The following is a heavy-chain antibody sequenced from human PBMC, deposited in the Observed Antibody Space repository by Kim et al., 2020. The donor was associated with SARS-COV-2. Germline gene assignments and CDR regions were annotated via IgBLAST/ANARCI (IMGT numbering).Heavy chain of an antibody. CDR2: ISSSGSYR. CDR1: GFTFSIYS. CDR3: SRANNSGLADFDD. Sequence: GGSLRLSCTASGFTFSIYSMNWLRQAPGKGLEWVSSISSSGSYRSYAYSGKGRVTISRDNDNNALYLQMHSLRAEDTAVYDCSRANNSGLADFDDCCQG. D-gene: IGHD6-19*01. J-gene: IGHJ4*02. V-gene: IGHV3-21*01.